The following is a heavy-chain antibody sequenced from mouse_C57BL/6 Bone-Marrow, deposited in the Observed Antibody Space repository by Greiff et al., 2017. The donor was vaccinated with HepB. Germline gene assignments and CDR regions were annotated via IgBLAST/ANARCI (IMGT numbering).Heavy chain of an antibody. V-gene: IGHV1-82*01. CDR1: GYAFSSSW. CDR2: IYPGDGDT. CDR3: AREAVITTVVGYFDY. J-gene: IGHJ2*01. D-gene: IGHD1-1*01. Sequence: VQRVESGPELVKPGASVKISCKASGYAFSSSWMNWVKQRPGKGLEWIGRIYPGDGDTNYNGKFKGKATLTADKSSSTAYMQLSSLTSEDSAVYFCAREAVITTVVGYFDYWGQGTTLTVSS.